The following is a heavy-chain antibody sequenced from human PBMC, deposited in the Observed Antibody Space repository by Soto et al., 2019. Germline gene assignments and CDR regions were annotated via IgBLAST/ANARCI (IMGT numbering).Heavy chain of an antibody. Sequence: SVKFSCQFSGGTFSSYGLSWVRQARGQGLEWMGGIIPIFGRTNYAQNFQGRFTFTADESTRTAYMDLSRLTFGDTAGYFCARDTITLKRCDYHDYGLDVWGQGTTVTVSS. D-gene: IGHD5-12*01. CDR2: IIPIFGRT. CDR1: GGTFSSYG. CDR3: ARDTITLKRCDYHDYGLDV. V-gene: IGHV1-69*13. J-gene: IGHJ6*02.